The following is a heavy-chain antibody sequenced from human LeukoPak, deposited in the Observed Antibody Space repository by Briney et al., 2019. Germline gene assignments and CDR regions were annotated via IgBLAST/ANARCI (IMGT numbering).Heavy chain of an antibody. J-gene: IGHJ4*02. CDR1: GGSFSAYY. CDR3: ASLIAAAGTSA. V-gene: IGHV4-34*01. D-gene: IGHD6-13*01. CDR2: INHSGST. Sequence: PSETLSLTCAVYGGSFSAYYWSWIRQPPGKGLEWIGKINHSGSTNYNPSLKSRVTISVDTSKNQFSLKLSSVTAADTAVYYCASLIAAAGTSAWGQGTLVTVSS.